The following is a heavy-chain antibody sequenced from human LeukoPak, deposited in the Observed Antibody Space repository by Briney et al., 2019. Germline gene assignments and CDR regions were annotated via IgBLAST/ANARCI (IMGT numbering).Heavy chain of an antibody. J-gene: IGHJ3*02. D-gene: IGHD3-22*01. Sequence: SETLSLTCTVSGGSISSYYWSWIRQPPGKGLEWIGYIYYSGSTNYNPSLKSRVTISVDTSKNQFSLKLSSVTAADTAVYYCASYAYYYDSSCYQDAFDIWGQGTMVTVSS. V-gene: IGHV4-59*01. CDR1: GGSISSYY. CDR3: ASYAYYYDSSCYQDAFDI. CDR2: IYYSGST.